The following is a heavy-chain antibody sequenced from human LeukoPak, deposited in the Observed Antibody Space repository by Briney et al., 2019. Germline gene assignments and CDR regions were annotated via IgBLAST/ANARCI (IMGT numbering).Heavy chain of an antibody. Sequence: GGSLRLSCAASGFTVSNNYMNWVRQAPGKGLEWVSNIYSDGSTNYADSAKGRFTISRDNSKNTLYLQMNSLRAEDTAVYYCAKGVVPAAIYGYFDYWGQGTLVTVSS. D-gene: IGHD2-2*02. CDR2: IYSDGST. CDR1: GFTVSNNY. J-gene: IGHJ4*02. V-gene: IGHV3-53*01. CDR3: AKGVVPAAIYGYFDY.